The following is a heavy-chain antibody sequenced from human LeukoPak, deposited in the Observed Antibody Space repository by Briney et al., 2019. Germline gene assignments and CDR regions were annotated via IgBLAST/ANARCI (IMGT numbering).Heavy chain of an antibody. Sequence: PSETLSLTCAVYGVSFSGSYWSWLPQPPGKGVDRIGEINHSGSTNYNPSLKSRVTISVDTSKNQFSLKLSSVTAADTAVYYCARGIPRGYVSYWGQGTLVTVSS. CDR3: ARGIPRGYVSY. J-gene: IGHJ4*02. D-gene: IGHD5-12*01. CDR2: INHSGST. V-gene: IGHV4-34*01. CDR1: GVSFSGSY.